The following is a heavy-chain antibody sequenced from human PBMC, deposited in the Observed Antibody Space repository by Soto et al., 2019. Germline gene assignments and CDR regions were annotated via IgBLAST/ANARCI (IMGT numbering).Heavy chain of an antibody. CDR1: GFTLSSYE. D-gene: IGHD4-17*01. V-gene: IGHV3-30*18. Sequence: GSLRLSCASSGFTLSSYEMHWVRQAPGKGLEWVAVISNDGSNKYYADSVKGRFTISRDNSKNTLYLQMNSLRAEDTAVYYCAKDGIRGDYGVGYYYYMDVWGKGTTVTVSS. CDR3: AKDGIRGDYGVGYYYYMDV. CDR2: ISNDGSNK. J-gene: IGHJ6*03.